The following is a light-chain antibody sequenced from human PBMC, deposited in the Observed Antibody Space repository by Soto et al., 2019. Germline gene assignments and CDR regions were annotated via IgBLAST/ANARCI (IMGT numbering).Light chain of an antibody. CDR1: QSVSNNY. CDR2: GAS. J-gene: IGKJ1*01. Sequence: EIVLTQSPGTLSLSPGERATLSCRSSQSVSNNYLAWYQQKPGQAPXILIYGASNRATGIPDRFSGSGSRTDFTITISRLEPEDFAVDYCQQYGSSGTFGQGTKVDIK. CDR3: QQYGSSGT. V-gene: IGKV3-20*01.